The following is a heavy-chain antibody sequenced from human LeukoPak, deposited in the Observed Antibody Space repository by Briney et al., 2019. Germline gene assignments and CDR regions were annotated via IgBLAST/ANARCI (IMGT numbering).Heavy chain of an antibody. J-gene: IGHJ6*02. CDR3: AKVRAPITVTEGMDV. D-gene: IGHD4-17*01. CDR2: VAFDGSNK. V-gene: IGHV3-30*18. CDR1: GFIFSRYG. Sequence: GGSLRLSCSASGFIFSRYGMSWVRQAPGKGLEGGAVVAFDGSNKYYADSVKGRFTISRDNSKNTVYLQMNSLRAEDTAVYYCAKVRAPITVTEGMDVWGQGTTVTVSS.